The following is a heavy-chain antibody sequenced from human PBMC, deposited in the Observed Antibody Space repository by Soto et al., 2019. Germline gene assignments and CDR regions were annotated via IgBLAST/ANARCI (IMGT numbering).Heavy chain of an antibody. Sequence: SETLSLTCSVSGGSIRSYYWSWTRQSPEKGLEWIGYFYHSGNSNYNPSLKSRVTISVDTSKNQLSLSLRSVTAADTAVYFCARISSVDPYGYVNGGLDVWGQGTTVTVSS. V-gene: IGHV4-59*01. D-gene: IGHD5-18*01. CDR2: FYHSGNS. CDR1: GGSIRSYY. J-gene: IGHJ6*02. CDR3: ARISSVDPYGYVNGGLDV.